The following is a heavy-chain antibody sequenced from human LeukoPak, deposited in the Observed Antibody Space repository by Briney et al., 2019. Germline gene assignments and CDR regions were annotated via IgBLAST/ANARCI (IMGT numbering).Heavy chain of an antibody. D-gene: IGHD2-21*01. CDR2: ISGSGTYT. CDR1: GFTFSSFG. Sequence: GGTLRLSCAASGFTFSSFGMSWVRQAPGKGLEWVSGISGSGTYTYYADSVKGRFTISRDSSKNTLYLQMNSLRAEDTAVYYCAKDVMMRIAMGFIDYWGQGTLVTVSS. J-gene: IGHJ4*02. CDR3: AKDVMMRIAMGFIDY. V-gene: IGHV3-23*01.